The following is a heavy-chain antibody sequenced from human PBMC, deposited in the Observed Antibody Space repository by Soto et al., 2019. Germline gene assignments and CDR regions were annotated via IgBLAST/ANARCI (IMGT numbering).Heavy chain of an antibody. V-gene: IGHV1-3*01. CDR1: GYTFTSYA. J-gene: IGHJ3*02. CDR3: ARVGYYYDSSGYYLFSLVPSDDAFDI. D-gene: IGHD3-22*01. Sequence: GASVKVSCKASGYTFTSYAMHWVRQAPGQRLEWMGWINAGNGNTQYSQKFQGRVTITRDTSASTAYMELSSLRSEDTAVYYCARVGYYYDSSGYYLFSLVPSDDAFDIWGQGTMVTVSS. CDR2: INAGNGNT.